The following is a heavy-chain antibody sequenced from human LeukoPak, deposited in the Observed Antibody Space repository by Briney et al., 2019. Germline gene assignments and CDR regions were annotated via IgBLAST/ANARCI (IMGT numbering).Heavy chain of an antibody. J-gene: IGHJ3*02. CDR3: ARESGITMVPQGLAFDI. V-gene: IGHV4-38-2*02. D-gene: IGHD3-10*01. CDR1: GYSISSGYY. CDR2: IYYSGST. Sequence: ETLSLTCTVSGYSISSGYYWGWIRQPPGKGLEWIGSIYYSGSTYYNPSLKSRVTISVDTSKNQFSLKLSSVTAADTAVYYCARESGITMVPQGLAFDIWGQGTMVTVSS.